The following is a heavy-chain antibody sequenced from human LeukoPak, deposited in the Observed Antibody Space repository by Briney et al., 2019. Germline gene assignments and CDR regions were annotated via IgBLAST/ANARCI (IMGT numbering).Heavy chain of an antibody. CDR1: GGTFSSSA. J-gene: IGHJ6*02. V-gene: IGHV1-69*04. CDR3: ARDQGLTAPPPYGLDV. D-gene: IGHD5-18*01. CDR2: IIPVLNIT. Sequence: SVKVSCKASGGTFSSSAITWVRQAPGQGPEWMGRIIPVLNITSYAQKFQGSVTITADTSTSTVYMELSSLRSEETAVYYCARDQGLTAPPPYGLDVWGQGTTVIVSS.